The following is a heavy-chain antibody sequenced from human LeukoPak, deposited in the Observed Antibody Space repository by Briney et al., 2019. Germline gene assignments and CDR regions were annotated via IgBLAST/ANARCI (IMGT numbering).Heavy chain of an antibody. Sequence: ASVKVSCKASGYTFTGYYMHWVRQAPGQGLEWMGWINPNSGGTNYAQKFQGRVTMTRDTSISTAYMELSRLRSDDTAVYYCARALRGYSGYEDYWGQGTLVTVSS. J-gene: IGHJ4*02. CDR3: ARALRGYSGYEDY. CDR2: INPNSGGT. D-gene: IGHD5-12*01. V-gene: IGHV1-2*02. CDR1: GYTFTGYY.